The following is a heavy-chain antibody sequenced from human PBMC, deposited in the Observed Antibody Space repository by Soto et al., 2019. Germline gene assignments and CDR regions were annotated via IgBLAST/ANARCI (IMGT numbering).Heavy chain of an antibody. CDR1: GFTFSSYA. CDR2: ISGSGGST. D-gene: IGHD3-10*01. J-gene: IGHJ4*02. CDR3: AKDQGGYYGSGSLIRDY. V-gene: IGHV3-23*01. Sequence: GGSLRLSCAASGFTFSSYAMSWVRQAPGKGLEWVSAISGSGGSTYYADSVKGRFTISRDNSKNTLYLQMNSLRAEDTAVYYCAKDQGGYYGSGSLIRDYWGQGTLVTV.